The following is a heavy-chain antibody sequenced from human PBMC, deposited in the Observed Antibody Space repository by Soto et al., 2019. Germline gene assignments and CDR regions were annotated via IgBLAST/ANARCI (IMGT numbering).Heavy chain of an antibody. CDR3: AKGGRQWLVTSDFNY. CDR2: VSHDGRNT. V-gene: IGHV3-30*18. D-gene: IGHD6-19*01. CDR1: GFTFSDYA. Sequence: VQLVESGGGVVQPGRSLRLSCAASGFTFSDYAMHWVRQAPGKGLEWVAVVSHDGRNTHYADSVKGRFIISRDSSQTTVSLEMTSLRAEDTAVYSCAKGGRQWLVTSDFNYWGQGALVTVSS. J-gene: IGHJ4*02.